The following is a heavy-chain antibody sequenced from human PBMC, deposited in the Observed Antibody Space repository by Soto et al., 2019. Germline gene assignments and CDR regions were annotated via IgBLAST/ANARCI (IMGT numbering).Heavy chain of an antibody. CDR1: GFILNNYA. CDR2: IGGTDGDSDGVP. J-gene: IGHJ3*01. CDR3: VKRGRTRGAFDF. D-gene: IGHD2-2*01. V-gene: IGHV3-23*01. Sequence: VQLLESGGDLVQPGGSLRLSCVASGFILNNYAMSWVRQAPGKVLEWVSTIGGTDGDSDGVPWYEDSVKGRFTISRDSSAHTLFLHMVNLSAEVSALYYCVKRGRTRGAFDFWGQGTTVVLSS.